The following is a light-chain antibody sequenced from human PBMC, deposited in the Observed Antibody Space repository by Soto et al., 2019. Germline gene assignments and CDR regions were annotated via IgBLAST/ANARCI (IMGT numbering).Light chain of an antibody. J-gene: IGKJ4*01. CDR2: AAS. CDR1: QSVPNNY. CDR3: QQYGNSPQVT. Sequence: EFVLTQSPGTLSLSPGERATLSCRASQSVPNNYLDWYQQRPGQAPRLLIYAASIRATGIPGRISGSGSGTDFTLTIRRLEPEDFAVYHCQQYGNSPQVTFGGGRKVDI. V-gene: IGKV3-20*01.